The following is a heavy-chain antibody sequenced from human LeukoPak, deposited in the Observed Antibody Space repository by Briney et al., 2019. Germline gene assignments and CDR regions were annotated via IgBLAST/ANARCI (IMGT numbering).Heavy chain of an antibody. CDR3: ARESDDYGGNSYYFDY. V-gene: IGHV3-53*01. CDR1: GFAFNTYT. D-gene: IGHD4-23*01. Sequence: GGSLRLSCAASGFAFNTYTMNWVRQAPGKGLEWVSVIYSGGSTYYADSVKGRFTISRDNSKNTLYLQMNSLRAEDTAVYYCARESDDYGGNSYYFDYWGQGTLVTVSS. CDR2: IYSGGST. J-gene: IGHJ4*02.